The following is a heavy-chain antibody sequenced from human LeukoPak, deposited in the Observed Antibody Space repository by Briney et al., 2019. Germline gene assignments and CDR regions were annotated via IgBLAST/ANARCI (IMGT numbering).Heavy chain of an antibody. Sequence: GGSLRLSCAASGFTFSSYSMDWVRQAPGKGLEWVSYISSSSSTIYYADSVKGRFTISRDNAKNSLYLQMNSLRAEDTAVYYCARDRGTSTVTTRRPPFDYWGQGTLSPSPQ. CDR3: ARDRGTSTVTTRRPPFDY. V-gene: IGHV3-48*01. D-gene: IGHD4-17*01. J-gene: IGHJ4*02. CDR2: ISSSSSTI. CDR1: GFTFSSYS.